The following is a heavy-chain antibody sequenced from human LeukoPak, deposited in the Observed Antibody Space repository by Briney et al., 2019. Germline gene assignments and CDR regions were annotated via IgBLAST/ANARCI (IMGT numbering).Heavy chain of an antibody. V-gene: IGHV3-33*01. CDR2: IWYDGSNK. J-gene: IGHJ4*02. Sequence: PGGSLRLSCAASGFTFSSYGMHWVRQAPGKGLEWVAVIWYDGSNKYYADSVKGRFTISRGNSKNTLYLQMNSLRAEDTAVYYCARDEGGYSNYGDYWGQGTLVTVSS. D-gene: IGHD4-4*01. CDR1: GFTFSSYG. CDR3: ARDEGGYSNYGDY.